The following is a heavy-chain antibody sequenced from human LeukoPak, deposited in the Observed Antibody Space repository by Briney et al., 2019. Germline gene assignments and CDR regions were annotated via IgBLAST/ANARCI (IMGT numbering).Heavy chain of an antibody. Sequence: GGSLRLSCTVSGFTFDDYAMHWARHTPGKGLECVSGITWNRDKIGYGDSVKGRFTISRDKVKNVLYLKMNSLRPEDTALYYCAKDLSSAITSALVLDVWGQGTTVIVS. CDR1: GFTFDDYA. CDR3: AKDLSSAITSALVLDV. D-gene: IGHD3-22*01. CDR2: ITWNRDKI. V-gene: IGHV3-9*01. J-gene: IGHJ6*02.